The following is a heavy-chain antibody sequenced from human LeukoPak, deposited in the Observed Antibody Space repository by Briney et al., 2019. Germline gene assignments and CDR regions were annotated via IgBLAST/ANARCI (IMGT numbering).Heavy chain of an antibody. J-gene: IGHJ3*02. CDR3: ARDQDSGYGGAFDI. CDR1: GFTFSSYE. D-gene: IGHD5-12*01. CDR2: IYSGGTT. V-gene: IGHV3-66*01. Sequence: GGSLRLSCAASGFTFSSYEMNWVRQAPGKGLEWVSVIYSGGTTYYADSVEARFTISRDNSKNTLYLQMNSLRAEDTAVYYCARDQDSGYGGAFDIWGQGTMVTVSS.